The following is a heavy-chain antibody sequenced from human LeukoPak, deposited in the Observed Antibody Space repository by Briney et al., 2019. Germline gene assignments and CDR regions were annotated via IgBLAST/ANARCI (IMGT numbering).Heavy chain of an antibody. Sequence: GESLKISCKGSGSRFTSYWIGGGRQMPGKGLEGMGIIYPGDSDTRYSQSCEGQVTISADKSISTAYLQWSSLKASDTAMYYCARARYCSSTSCPSPYYYYYMAVWGKGTTVTVSS. CDR2: IYPGDSDT. D-gene: IGHD2-2*01. J-gene: IGHJ6*03. CDR1: GSRFTSYW. CDR3: ARARYCSSTSCPSPYYYYYMAV. V-gene: IGHV5-51*01.